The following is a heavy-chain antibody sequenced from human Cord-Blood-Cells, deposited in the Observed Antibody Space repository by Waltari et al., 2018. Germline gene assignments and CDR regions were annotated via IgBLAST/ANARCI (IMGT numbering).Heavy chain of an antibody. V-gene: IGHV4-39*01. Sequence: QLQLQESGPGLVKPSETLSLTCTVSGGSISSSSYYWGWIRQPPGKGLEWIGSIYYRGSTYYNPSLKSRVTISVDTSKNQFSLKLSSVTAADTAVYYCARPYDFWRAGNAFDIWGQGTMVTVSS. CDR3: ARPYDFWRAGNAFDI. D-gene: IGHD3-3*01. J-gene: IGHJ3*02. CDR2: IYYRGST. CDR1: GGSISSSSYY.